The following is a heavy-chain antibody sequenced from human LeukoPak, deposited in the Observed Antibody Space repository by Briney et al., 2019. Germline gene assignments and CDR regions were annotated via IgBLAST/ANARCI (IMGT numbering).Heavy chain of an antibody. J-gene: IGHJ4*02. V-gene: IGHV3-33*03. CDR1: GFTFRTFG. CDR2: IWFDGSKE. D-gene: IGHD6-19*01. CDR3: ARYYSHTSDWSEGGLDQ. Sequence: AGGSLRLSCAASGFTFRTFGMHRVRQAPGKGPEWVAVIWFDGSKEYYKDFAKGRFTISRDNSKNTVYLQMNSLRAEDTAVYYCARYYSHTSDWSEGGLDQWGQGTLVTVSS.